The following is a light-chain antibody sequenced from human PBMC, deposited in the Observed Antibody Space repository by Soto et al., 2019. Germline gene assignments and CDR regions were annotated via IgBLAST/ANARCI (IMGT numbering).Light chain of an antibody. J-gene: IGKJ2*01. CDR2: GSS. CDR3: HQYNNWPFT. CDR1: QSVSSN. Sequence: EIVMTQSPATLSVSPGERATLSCRASQSVSSNLAWYQQKPGQAPRLLIYGSSTRATGIPARFSGSGSGTEFNLTISSLQSEDFAIYYCHQYNNWPFTFGQGTKLEIK. V-gene: IGKV3-15*01.